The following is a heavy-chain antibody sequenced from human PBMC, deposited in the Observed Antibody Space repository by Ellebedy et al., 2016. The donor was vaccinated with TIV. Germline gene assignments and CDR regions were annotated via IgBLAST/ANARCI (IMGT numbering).Heavy chain of an antibody. V-gene: IGHV3-23*01. Sequence: GESLKISCAASGFTFSSYAMSWVRQAPGKGLEWVSAISGSGGSTYYADSVKGRFTISRDNSKNTLYLQMNSLRADDTAVYYCARDPYYGFGYFDLWGRGTLVTVSS. CDR1: GFTFSSYA. CDR2: ISGSGGST. CDR3: ARDPYYGFGYFDL. J-gene: IGHJ2*01. D-gene: IGHD3-10*01.